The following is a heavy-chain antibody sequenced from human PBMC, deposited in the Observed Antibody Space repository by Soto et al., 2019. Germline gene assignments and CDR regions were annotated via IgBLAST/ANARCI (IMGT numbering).Heavy chain of an antibody. V-gene: IGHV3-7*05. J-gene: IGHJ6*01. CDR2: IQEDGSEE. CDR1: GFTFSTYW. CDR3: ARDWGAPGRLSAFGYYYNLGMAV. D-gene: IGHD3-16*01. Sequence: EVQLVESGGGLVQPGGSLRLSCAASGFTFSTYWMNWVLQAHGKELERVANIQEDGSEEKYVDSVKGRFTSSRDTAKNSLVLDMNCLRVDDTAVYYCARDWGAPGRLSAFGYYYNLGMAVLWPVTTVTVP.